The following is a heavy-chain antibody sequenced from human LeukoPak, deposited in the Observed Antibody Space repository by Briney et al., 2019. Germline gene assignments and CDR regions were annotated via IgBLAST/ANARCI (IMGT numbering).Heavy chain of an antibody. CDR2: IKSKTEGGTT. V-gene: IGHV3-15*01. CDR1: GLTLSTAW. D-gene: IGHD6-19*01. J-gene: IGHJ4*02. Sequence: GGSLRLSCTASGLTLSTAWMSWVRQAPGKGLEWVGRIKSKTEGGTTDYAAPVKGRFTISIDDSKNTLYLQMNSLTTGDTAVYYCAKYNIGWNFGSWGQGTLVTVCS. CDR3: AKYNIGWNFGS.